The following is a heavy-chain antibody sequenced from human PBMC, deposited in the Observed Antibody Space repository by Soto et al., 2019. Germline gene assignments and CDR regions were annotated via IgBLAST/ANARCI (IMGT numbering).Heavy chain of an antibody. CDR3: ATEQYYDSSGYFPA. J-gene: IGHJ4*02. V-gene: IGHV1-24*01. CDR2: FDPEDGET. CDR1: GYTLTELS. Sequence: ASVKVSRKVSGYTLTELSMHWVRQAPGKGLEWMGVFDPEDGETIYAQKFQGRVTMTDDTSTDTAYMELSSLRSEDTAVYYCATEQYYDSSGYFPAWGQGTLVTVSS. D-gene: IGHD3-22*01.